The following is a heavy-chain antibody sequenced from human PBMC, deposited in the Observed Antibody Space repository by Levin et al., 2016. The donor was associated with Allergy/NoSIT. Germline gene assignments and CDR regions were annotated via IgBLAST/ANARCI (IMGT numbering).Heavy chain of an antibody. D-gene: IGHD5-24*01. J-gene: IGHJ5*02. CDR2: ISGSGGTT. CDR3: AKDPSDGWPRGVDH. Sequence: GESLKISCAASGFTFNTYGMSWVRQAPGKGLEWVSSISGSGGTTYYADSVRGRFTISRDNSKNTLYLQVNNLRAGDTALYYCAKDPSDGWPRGVDHWGQGTLVTVSS. V-gene: IGHV3-23*01. CDR1: GFTFNTYG.